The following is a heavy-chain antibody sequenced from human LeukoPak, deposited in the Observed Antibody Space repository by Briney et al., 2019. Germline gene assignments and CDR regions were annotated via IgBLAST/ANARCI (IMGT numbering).Heavy chain of an antibody. J-gene: IGHJ4*02. D-gene: IGHD3-10*01. Sequence: PSETLSLTCTVSGGSISGYYWNWIRQPPGKGLEWIGYIYYSGSTNYNPSLKSRVTISVDTSKNQFSLKLSSVTAADTAVYYCAGLLWFGELSYFDYWGQGTLVTVSS. CDR2: IYYSGST. CDR3: AGLLWFGELSYFDY. CDR1: GGSISGYY. V-gene: IGHV4-59*08.